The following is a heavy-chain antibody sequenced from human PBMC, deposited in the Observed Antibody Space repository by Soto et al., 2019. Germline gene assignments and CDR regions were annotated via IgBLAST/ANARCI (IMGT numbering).Heavy chain of an antibody. CDR2: MNPNSGNT. CDR3: ATCTGGVSCYDYDFEY. V-gene: IGHV1-8*01. CDR1: GYTFTNYD. Sequence: QVQLVQSGAEVKKPGASVKVSCKASGYTFTNYDINWVRQATGQGLEWMGWMNPNSGNTGYAQKFQGRVTMTRATSISTAYMELGSLRSEDTAVYYCATCTGGVSCYDYDFEYWGQGTLVTVSS. J-gene: IGHJ4*02. D-gene: IGHD2-15*01.